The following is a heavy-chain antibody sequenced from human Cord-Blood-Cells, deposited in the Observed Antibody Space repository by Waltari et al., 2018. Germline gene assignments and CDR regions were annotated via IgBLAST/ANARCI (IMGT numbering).Heavy chain of an antibody. CDR2: ISGSGGST. V-gene: IGHV3-23*01. Sequence: EVQLLESGGGLVQPGGSLRLSCAASGFTFRSYAMSWVRQAPGRGLEWVSAISGSGGSTYYADSVKGRFTISRDNSKNTLYLQMNSLRAEDTAVYYCAFEYSSSSGAFDIWGQGTMVTVSS. D-gene: IGHD6-6*01. J-gene: IGHJ3*02. CDR3: AFEYSSSSGAFDI. CDR1: GFTFRSYA.